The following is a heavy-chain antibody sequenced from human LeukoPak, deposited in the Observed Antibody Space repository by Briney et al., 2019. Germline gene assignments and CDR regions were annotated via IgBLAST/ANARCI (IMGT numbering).Heavy chain of an antibody. Sequence: GGSLRLSCAASGFTFSSYAMSWVRQAPGKGLEWVSVIYSGGSTYYIDSVKGRFTISRDNSKNTLYLQMNSLRAEDTAVYYCARGTYFYFDYWGQGTLVTVSS. D-gene: IGHD2-8*01. J-gene: IGHJ4*02. CDR3: ARGTYFYFDY. CDR1: GFTFSSYA. V-gene: IGHV3-53*01. CDR2: IYSGGST.